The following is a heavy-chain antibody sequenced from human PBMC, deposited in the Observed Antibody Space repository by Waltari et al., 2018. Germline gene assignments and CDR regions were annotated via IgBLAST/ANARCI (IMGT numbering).Heavy chain of an antibody. CDR3: VRQVRTGYSSGWPDY. CDR1: GGAMTSDKYY. D-gene: IGHD6-25*01. CDR2: ISYIGTA. Sequence: QLQLHESGPGMVKPSETLSVTCTVSGGAMTSDKYYWGWIRQPPGKGLEWIASISYIGTAYDSASLKSRVLISVDPANNQFSLDLTSVTAADTAVYFCVRQVRTGYSSGWPDYWGQGALVTVSS. V-gene: IGHV4-39*01. J-gene: IGHJ4*02.